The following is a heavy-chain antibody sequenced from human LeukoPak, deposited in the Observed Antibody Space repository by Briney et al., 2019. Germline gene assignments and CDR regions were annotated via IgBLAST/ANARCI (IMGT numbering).Heavy chain of an antibody. J-gene: IGHJ5*02. CDR3: TKAPSQWGQDCSHH. D-gene: IGHD1-26*01. CDR1: GFTFTSYA. V-gene: IGHV3-23*01. CDR2: ISGGGGST. Sequence: PGGSLRLSCATSGFTFTSYALSWVRQIPGKGLEWVSGISGGGGSTYYADSVKGRFTIFRDNSLNTVYLEMNSLRADDTAVYYCTKAPSQWGQDCSHHWGQGTLVTVSS.